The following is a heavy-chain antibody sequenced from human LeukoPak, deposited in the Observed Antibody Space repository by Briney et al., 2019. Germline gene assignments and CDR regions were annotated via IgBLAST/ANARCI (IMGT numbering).Heavy chain of an antibody. Sequence: SDTLSLTCTVSGGSISSYYWSWLRQPPGKGLEWIGYIYSSGTTNYNPSLNSRVTMSVDTSKNQFSLKLSSVTAAGTAVYYCARVKSWSGYNALDYWGQGTLVTVSS. CDR2: IYSSGTT. CDR3: ARVKSWSGYNALDY. V-gene: IGHV4-59*01. J-gene: IGHJ4*02. D-gene: IGHD3-3*01. CDR1: GGSISSYY.